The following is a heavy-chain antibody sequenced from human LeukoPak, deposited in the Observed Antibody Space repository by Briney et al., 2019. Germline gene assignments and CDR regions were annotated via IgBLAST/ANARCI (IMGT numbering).Heavy chain of an antibody. Sequence: GGSLRLSCAASGFTFSSYSMNWIRQAPGKGLEWVSSISSGTSYIYYADSVKGRFTNSKDNAKNSLYLQMNSLRAEDTAVYYCARAGGSTVSHSDYWGQGTLVTVPS. D-gene: IGHD4-17*01. CDR1: GFTFSSYS. CDR3: ARAGGSTVSHSDY. CDR2: ISSGTSYI. J-gene: IGHJ4*02. V-gene: IGHV3-21*01.